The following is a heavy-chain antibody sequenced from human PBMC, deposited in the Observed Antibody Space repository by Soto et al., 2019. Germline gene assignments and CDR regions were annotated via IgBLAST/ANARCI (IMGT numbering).Heavy chain of an antibody. D-gene: IGHD1-1*01. CDR3: APAPTGLDV. Sequence: GGSLRLSCAASGFTFSSYEMNWVRQAPGKGLEWISYISSRGSALYYADSVEGRFTISRNNAKNSLYLQMNSLRVEDTAIYYCAPAPTGLDVWGQGTTVTVSS. CDR2: ISSRGSAL. CDR1: GFTFSSYE. V-gene: IGHV3-48*03. J-gene: IGHJ6*02.